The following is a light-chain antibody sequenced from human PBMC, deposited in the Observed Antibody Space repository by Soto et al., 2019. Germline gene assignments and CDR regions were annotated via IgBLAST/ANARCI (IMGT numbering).Light chain of an antibody. CDR2: DAS. CDR1: QSVSSY. V-gene: IGKV3-11*01. Sequence: EIVLTQSPATLSLSPGERATLSYRASQSVSSYLAWYQQKPGQAPRLLIYDASNRATGIPARFSGSGSGTDFTLTISSLEPEDFAVYYCQQRSMAFGQGTRLEIK. CDR3: QQRSMA. J-gene: IGKJ5*01.